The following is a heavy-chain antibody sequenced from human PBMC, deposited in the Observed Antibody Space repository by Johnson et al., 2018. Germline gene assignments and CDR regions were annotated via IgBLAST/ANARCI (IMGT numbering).Heavy chain of an antibody. Sequence: VQLVESGGGLVQPGRSLRLSCAASGFTFDDYAMHWVRQAPGKGLEWVSGISWNSGSIGYADSVKGRFTISRDNAKNSLYLQMNSLRAEDTALYYCAKDTGYYDGSGYYGYFQHWGQGTLVTVSS. J-gene: IGHJ1*01. CDR2: ISWNSGSI. D-gene: IGHD3-22*01. V-gene: IGHV3-9*01. CDR1: GFTFDDYA. CDR3: AKDTGYYDGSGYYGYFQH.